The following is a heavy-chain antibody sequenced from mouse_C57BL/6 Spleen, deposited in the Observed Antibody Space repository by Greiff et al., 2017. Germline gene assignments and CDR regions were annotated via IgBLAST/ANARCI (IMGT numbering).Heavy chain of an antibody. CDR2: IHPNSGST. Sequence: QVQLQQPGAELVKPGASVKLSCKASGYTFISYWMHWVKQRPGQGLEWIGMIHPNSGSTNYNEKFKSKATLTVDKSSSTAYMQLSSLTSEDSAVYYCAPITTVVEGWYFDVWGTGTTVTVSS. V-gene: IGHV1-64*01. D-gene: IGHD1-1*01. CDR3: APITTVVEGWYFDV. CDR1: GYTFISYW. J-gene: IGHJ1*03.